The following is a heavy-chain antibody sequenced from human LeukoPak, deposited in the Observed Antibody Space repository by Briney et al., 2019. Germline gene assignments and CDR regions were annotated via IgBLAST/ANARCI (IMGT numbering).Heavy chain of an antibody. J-gene: IGHJ4*02. Sequence: PSETLSLTCAVYGGSFSGYYWSWIRQPPGKGLEWIGEINHSGSTNYNPSLKSRVTISVDTSKNQFSLKLNSVTAADTAVYYCARGDFLAGRRGYSGYCFDYWGQGTLVTVSS. V-gene: IGHV4-34*01. CDR3: ARGDFLAGRRGYSGYCFDY. CDR1: GGSFSGYY. CDR2: INHSGST. D-gene: IGHD5-12*01.